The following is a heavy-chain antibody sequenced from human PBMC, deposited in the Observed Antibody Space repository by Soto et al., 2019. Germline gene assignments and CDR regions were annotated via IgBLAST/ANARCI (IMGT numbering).Heavy chain of an antibody. J-gene: IGHJ4*02. CDR2: ISYDGSNK. CDR3: ARVTYSGQEPSLIDY. CDR1: GFTFSSYA. V-gene: IGHV3-30-3*01. Sequence: GGSLRLSCAASGFTFSSYAMHWVRQAPGKGLEWVAVISYDGSNKYYADSVKGRFTISRDNSKNTLYLQMNSLRAEDTAVYYCARVTYSGQEPSLIDYWGQGTLVTVSS. D-gene: IGHD1-26*01.